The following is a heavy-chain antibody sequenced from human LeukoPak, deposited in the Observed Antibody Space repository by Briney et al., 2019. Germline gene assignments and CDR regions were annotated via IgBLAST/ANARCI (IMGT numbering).Heavy chain of an antibody. D-gene: IGHD3-3*01. V-gene: IGHV1-46*01. CDR1: GYTFTSYY. CDR2: INPSGGST. J-gene: IGHJ4*02. Sequence: SVKVSCKASGYTFTSYYMHWVRQAPGQGLEWMGIINPSGGSTSYAQKFQGRVTMTRDTSTSTVYMELSSLRPEDTAVYYCARGRITIFGVVSWFFNYWGQGTLVTVSS. CDR3: ARGRITIFGVVSWFFNY.